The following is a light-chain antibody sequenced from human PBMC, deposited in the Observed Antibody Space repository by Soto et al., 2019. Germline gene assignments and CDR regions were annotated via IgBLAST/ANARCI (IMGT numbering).Light chain of an antibody. V-gene: IGKV3-20*01. CDR3: QQCCSSQYN. CDR2: GAS. CDR1: QSVSRYY. J-gene: IGKJ2*01. Sequence: ENVLTQSPGTLSLSPGERATLSCRASQSVSRYYLAWYQQKPGQAPRLLIFGASSRATGIPGRFSGSGSGTDFTLTMSRLEPEDLAVYYFQQCCSSQYNFG.